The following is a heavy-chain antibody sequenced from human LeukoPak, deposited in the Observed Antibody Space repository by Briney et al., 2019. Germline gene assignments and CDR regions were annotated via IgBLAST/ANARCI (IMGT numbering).Heavy chain of an antibody. CDR3: ARENRGSFDP. CDR1: GGSISSYY. Sequence: SETLSLTCTVSGGSISSYYWSWIRQPPGKGLEWIGYIYYSGSTNYNPSLKSRVTISVDTSKNQFSLKLSSVAAADTAVYYCARENRGSFDPWGQGTLVTVSS. V-gene: IGHV4-59*01. D-gene: IGHD1-26*01. CDR2: IYYSGST. J-gene: IGHJ5*02.